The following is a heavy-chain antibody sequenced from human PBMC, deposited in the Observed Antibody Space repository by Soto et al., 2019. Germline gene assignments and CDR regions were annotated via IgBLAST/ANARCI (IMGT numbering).Heavy chain of an antibody. Sequence: ASVKICCKASGYTFTSYGFSWVRQAPGQGLEWMGWISAHNGDTIYAQKFQDRITMTTDTSTNTAYLELRSLKSGDTAVFYCARSSGTYPPSRYYYGLDVWGQGTTVTVSS. CDR1: GYTFTSYG. V-gene: IGHV1-18*01. D-gene: IGHD1-26*01. CDR2: ISAHNGDT. CDR3: ARSSGTYPPSRYYYGLDV. J-gene: IGHJ6*02.